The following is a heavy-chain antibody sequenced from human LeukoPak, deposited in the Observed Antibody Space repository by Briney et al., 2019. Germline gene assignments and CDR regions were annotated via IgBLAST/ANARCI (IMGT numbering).Heavy chain of an antibody. CDR2: IIPIFGTA. CDR1: GGTFSSYA. CDR3: ATIPREGYDFWSAYYYYYMDV. Sequence: SVKVSCKASGGTFSSYAISWVRQAPGQGLEWMGGIIPIFGTANYAQKFQGRVTITADESTSTAYMELSSLRSEDTAVYYCATIPREGYDFWSAYYYYYMDVWGKGTRSPSP. D-gene: IGHD3-3*01. V-gene: IGHV1-69*01. J-gene: IGHJ6*03.